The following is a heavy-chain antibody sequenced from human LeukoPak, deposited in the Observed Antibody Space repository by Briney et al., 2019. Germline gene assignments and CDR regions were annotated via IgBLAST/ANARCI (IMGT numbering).Heavy chain of an antibody. CDR2: IYHSGST. V-gene: IGHV4-38-2*02. CDR1: GYSISSGYY. Sequence: SETLSLTCTVSGYSISSGYYWGWIRQPPGKGLEWIGSIYHSGSTYYNPSLKSRVTISVDTSKNQFSLKLSSVTAADTAVYYCATNGLLRWDPKSPFDYWGQGTLVTVSS. D-gene: IGHD4-23*01. CDR3: ATNGLLRWDPKSPFDY. J-gene: IGHJ4*02.